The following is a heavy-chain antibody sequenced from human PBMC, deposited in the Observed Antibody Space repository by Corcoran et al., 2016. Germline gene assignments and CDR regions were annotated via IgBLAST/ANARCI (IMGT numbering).Heavy chain of an antibody. CDR3: AVDGEQCLATYYYGMDV. D-gene: IGHD6-19*01. V-gene: IGHV1-69*06. Sequence: QVQLVQSGAEVKKPGSSVKVSCKASGGTFSSYAISWVRQAPGQGLEWMGGIIPIFGTANYAQKFQGRVTITADKSTSTAYMELSSLRSADTAVYYCAVDGEQCLATYYYGMDVWGQGTTVTVAS. CDR1: GGTFSSYA. CDR2: IIPIFGTA. J-gene: IGHJ6*02.